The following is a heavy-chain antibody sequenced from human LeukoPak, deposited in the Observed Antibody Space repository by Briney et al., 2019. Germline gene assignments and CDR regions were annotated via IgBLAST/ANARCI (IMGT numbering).Heavy chain of an antibody. CDR2: IYYSGST. Sequence: NASQTLSLTCTVSGGSISSGGYCWSWLRQHPGKGLEWIGYIYYSGSTYYNPSLKSLVTISVDTSKNQFSLKLSSVTAADTAVYYCARGGPTSSGNWNDAFDIWGQGTMVTVSS. V-gene: IGHV4-31*01. D-gene: IGHD1-20*01. J-gene: IGHJ3*02. CDR1: GGSISSGGYC. CDR3: ARGGPTSSGNWNDAFDI.